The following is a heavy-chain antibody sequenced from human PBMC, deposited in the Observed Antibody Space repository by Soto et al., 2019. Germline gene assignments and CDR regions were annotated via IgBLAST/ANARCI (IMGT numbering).Heavy chain of an antibody. CDR1: GYTFTSYG. V-gene: IGHV1-18*01. Sequence: QVQLVQSGAEVKKPGASVKVSCKASGYTFTSYGISWVRQAPGKGLEWMGWISAYIGNPNYAQKLQGRVTMTTDTSTSTAYMELRSLRSDDTAVYYCVVAAQPYYFDYWGQGTLVTVSS. J-gene: IGHJ4*02. D-gene: IGHD2-15*01. CDR3: VVAAQPYYFDY. CDR2: ISAYIGNP.